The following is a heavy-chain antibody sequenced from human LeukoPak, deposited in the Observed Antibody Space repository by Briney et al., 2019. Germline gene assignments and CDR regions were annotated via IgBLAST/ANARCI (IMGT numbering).Heavy chain of an antibody. V-gene: IGHV3-30*04. J-gene: IGHJ4*02. D-gene: IGHD2-2*01. Sequence: GGSLRLSCAASGFTFSSYAMHWVRQAPGKGLEWVAVISYDGSNKYYADSVKGRFTISRDNAKNAVYLQMNSLRAEDTAVYYCAIDSRSTSFQGYWGQGTLVTVSS. CDR1: GFTFSSYA. CDR2: ISYDGSNK. CDR3: AIDSRSTSFQGY.